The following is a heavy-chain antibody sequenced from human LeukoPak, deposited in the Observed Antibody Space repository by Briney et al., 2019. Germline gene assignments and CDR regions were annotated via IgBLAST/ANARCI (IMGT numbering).Heavy chain of an antibody. V-gene: IGHV3-30*02. D-gene: IGHD2-2*01. CDR2: IWYGESNR. J-gene: IGHJ6*03. Sequence: PGGSLRLSCAASGFTFNNYGMHWVRQAPGKGLEWVAVIWYGESNRYYTDSVKGRFTISRDNSKNTLYVQMNSLRAEDTAVYYCAKGCNSTSCSSVSLIYMDVWGKGTTVTVSS. CDR1: GFTFNNYG. CDR3: AKGCNSTSCSSVSLIYMDV.